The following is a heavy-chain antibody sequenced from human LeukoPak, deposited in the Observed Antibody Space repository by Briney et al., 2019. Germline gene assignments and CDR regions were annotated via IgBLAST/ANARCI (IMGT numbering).Heavy chain of an antibody. CDR2: ISSSSSYI. D-gene: IGHD3-3*01. CDR3: ARGDYYDFWSGYFENYYYYGMDV. V-gene: IGHV3-21*01. J-gene: IGHJ6*02. CDR1: GFTFSSYS. Sequence: GGSLRLSCAASGFTFSSYSMNWVRQAPGKGLEWVSSISSSSSYIYCADSVKGRFTISRDNAKNSLYLQMNRLRAEDTAVYYCARGDYYDFWSGYFENYYYYGMDVWGQGTTVTVSS.